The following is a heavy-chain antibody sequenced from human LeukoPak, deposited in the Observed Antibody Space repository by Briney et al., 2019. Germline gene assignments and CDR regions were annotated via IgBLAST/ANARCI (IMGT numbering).Heavy chain of an antibody. CDR1: GYSFTSYW. CDR2: IYPGDSDT. V-gene: IGHV5-51*01. CDR3: FVLGYYYYYGMDV. J-gene: IGHJ6*02. D-gene: IGHD2-8*02. Sequence: KTGESLKISCKGSGYSFTSYWIGWVRQMPGKGLEWMGIIYPGDSDTRYSPSFQGQVTISADKSISTAYLQWSSLKASDTAMYYCFVLGYYYYYGMDVWGQGTTVTVSS.